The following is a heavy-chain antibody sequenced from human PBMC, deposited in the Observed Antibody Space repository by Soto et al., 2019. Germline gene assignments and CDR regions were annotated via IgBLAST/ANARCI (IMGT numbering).Heavy chain of an antibody. D-gene: IGHD2-15*01. Sequence: SETLSRTCAVCGGCFSRYYWTWIRQPPGKGLEWIGEINHSGSTNYNPSLKSRVTISVGTSKNQFSLKLSSVTAADTAVYYCGIATTAIVFLVAATRVHYSYYKNGCGKATRIT. CDR1: GGCFSRYY. CDR2: INHSGST. J-gene: IGHJ6*03. CDR3: GIATTAIVFLVAATRVHYSYYKNG. V-gene: IGHV4-34*01.